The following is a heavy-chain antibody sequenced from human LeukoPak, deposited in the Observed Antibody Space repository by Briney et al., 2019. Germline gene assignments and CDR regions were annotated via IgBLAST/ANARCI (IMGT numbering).Heavy chain of an antibody. Sequence: SETLSLTCAVYGGSFSGYYWSWIRQPPGKGLEWIGEINHSGSTNYNPSLKSRVTISVDTSKNQFSLKLSSVTAADTAVYYCARSSLRVAARLGYWGQGTLVTVSS. CDR2: INHSGST. V-gene: IGHV4-34*01. D-gene: IGHD6-6*01. CDR3: ARSSLRVAARLGY. CDR1: GGSFSGYY. J-gene: IGHJ4*02.